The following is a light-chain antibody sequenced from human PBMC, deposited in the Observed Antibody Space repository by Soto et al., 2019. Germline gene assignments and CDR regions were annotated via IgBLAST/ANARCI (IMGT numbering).Light chain of an antibody. J-gene: IGKJ1*01. CDR2: GAS. Sequence: EVVLTQSPGTLSLSLGERATLSCRASQSVSSSYLAWHQQKPGQAPRLLIYGASSRATGIPDRFSGSGSGTDFTLTISRLEPEDFAVYYCQQYGSSPWTFGQGTKVDIK. CDR3: QQYGSSPWT. CDR1: QSVSSSY. V-gene: IGKV3-20*01.